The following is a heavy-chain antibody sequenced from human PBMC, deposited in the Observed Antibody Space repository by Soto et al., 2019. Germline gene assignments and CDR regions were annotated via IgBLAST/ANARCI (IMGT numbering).Heavy chain of an antibody. CDR2: INPSGGST. Sequence: ASVKVSCKASGYTFTSYYMHWVRQAPGQGLEWMGIINPSGGSTRYAQKFQGRVTMTRDTSTSTVYMELSSLRSEDTAVYYCARDPGYLRVYNWFDPWGQGTLVTVSS. V-gene: IGHV1-46*03. J-gene: IGHJ5*02. CDR1: GYTFTSYY. CDR3: ARDPGYLRVYNWFDP. D-gene: IGHD6-25*01.